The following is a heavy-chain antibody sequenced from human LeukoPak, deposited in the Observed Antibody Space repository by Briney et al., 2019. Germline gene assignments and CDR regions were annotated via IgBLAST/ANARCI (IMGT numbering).Heavy chain of an antibody. J-gene: IGHJ3*02. CDR1: GYTFTSYG. CDR3: ARGWHYDILTGYLQIDASDI. Sequence: ASVKVSCKASGYTFTSYGISWVRQAPGQGLEWMGWISAYNGNTNYAQKLQGRVTMTTDTSTSTAYMELRSLRSDDTAVYYCARGWHYDILTGYLQIDASDIWGQGTMVTVSS. D-gene: IGHD3-9*01. V-gene: IGHV1-18*01. CDR2: ISAYNGNT.